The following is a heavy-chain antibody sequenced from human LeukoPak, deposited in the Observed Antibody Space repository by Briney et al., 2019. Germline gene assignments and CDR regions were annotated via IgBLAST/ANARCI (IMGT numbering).Heavy chain of an antibody. D-gene: IGHD2-15*01. Sequence: GGSLRLSCAASGFTFSDYYMSWVRQAPGKGLEWVANIKQDGSEKYYVDSVKGRFTISRDNAKNSLYLQMNSLRAEDTAVYYCARDDGESDHPTRYWGQGTLVTVSS. CDR3: ARDDGESDHPTRY. CDR1: GFTFSDYY. V-gene: IGHV3-7*01. J-gene: IGHJ4*02. CDR2: IKQDGSEK.